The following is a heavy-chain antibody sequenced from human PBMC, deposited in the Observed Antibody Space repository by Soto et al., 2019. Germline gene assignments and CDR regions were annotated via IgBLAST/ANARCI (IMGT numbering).Heavy chain of an antibody. V-gene: IGHV3-23*01. CDR2: ISGSGGTK. J-gene: IGHJ4*02. CDR1: GFTFSSYA. CDR3: AKPYGPLAFDY. D-gene: IGHD3-10*01. Sequence: GGSLRLSCAASGFTFSSYAMSWVRQAPGKGLEWVSAISGSGGTKYYADSVKGRFTISRDSSTNTMYLQMNSLRVEDTAVYYCAKPYGPLAFDYWGQGTLVTSPQ.